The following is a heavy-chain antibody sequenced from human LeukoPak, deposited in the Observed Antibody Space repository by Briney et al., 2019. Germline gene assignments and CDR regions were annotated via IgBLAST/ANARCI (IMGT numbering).Heavy chain of an antibody. V-gene: IGHV3-30-3*01. D-gene: IGHD4-11*01. CDR3: ARSPRRSTVTRITRFDY. Sequence: GGSLRLSCAVPGFTFSSYAMHWVRQAPGKGLEWVAVISYDGSNKYYADSVKGRFTISRDNSKNTLYLQMNSLRAEDTAVYYCARSPRRSTVTRITRFDYWGQGTLVTVSS. CDR2: ISYDGSNK. J-gene: IGHJ4*02. CDR1: GFTFSSYA.